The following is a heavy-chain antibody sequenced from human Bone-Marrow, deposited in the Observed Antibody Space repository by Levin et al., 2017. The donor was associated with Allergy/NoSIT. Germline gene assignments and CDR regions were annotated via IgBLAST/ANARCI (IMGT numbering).Heavy chain of an antibody. CDR1: GFTFSSYW. CDR2: IKQDGSEK. D-gene: IGHD2-2*01. J-gene: IGHJ6*02. CDR3: ARDDCSSTSCYSHDYYCYGMDV. V-gene: IGHV3-7*01. Sequence: GGSLRLSCAASGFTFSSYWMSWVRQAPGKGLEWVANIKQDGSEKYYVDSVKGRFTISRDNAKNSLYLQMNSLRAEDTAVYYCARDDCSSTSCYSHDYYCYGMDVWGQGTTVTVSS.